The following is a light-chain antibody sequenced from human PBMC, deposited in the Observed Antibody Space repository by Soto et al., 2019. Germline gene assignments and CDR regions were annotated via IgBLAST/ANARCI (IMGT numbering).Light chain of an antibody. CDR1: SSDVGGYNY. J-gene: IGLJ2*01. Sequence: QSALTQPASVSGSPGQSITISCTGTSSDVGGYNYVSWYQQHPGKAPKLMIYDVSNRPSGVSNRFSGSKSGNTASLTISGLQAEDEADYYCSSDTISSTPVVFGGGTKLTV. CDR3: SSDTISSTPVV. CDR2: DVS. V-gene: IGLV2-14*01.